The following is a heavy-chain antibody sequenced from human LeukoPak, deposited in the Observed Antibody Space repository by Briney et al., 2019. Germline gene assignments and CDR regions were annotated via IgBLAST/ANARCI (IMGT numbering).Heavy chain of an antibody. CDR1: GFTFSSYW. J-gene: IGHJ4*02. D-gene: IGHD2-2*01. CDR2: INSDGSRT. Sequence: GGSLRLSCAASGFTFSSYWMHWVRQAPGKGLVWVSRINSDGSRTTYADSVKGRFTISRDNSKDTLYLQVNSLRAEDTAAYYCARSFRPCSSTSCYFSFDFWGQGIQVAVSS. CDR3: ARSFRPCSSTSCYFSFDF. V-gene: IGHV3-74*01.